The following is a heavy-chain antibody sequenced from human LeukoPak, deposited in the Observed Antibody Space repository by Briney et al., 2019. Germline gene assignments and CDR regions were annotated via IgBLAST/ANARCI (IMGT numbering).Heavy chain of an antibody. D-gene: IGHD2-15*01. V-gene: IGHV3-21*01. CDR2: ISSSSSYT. CDR1: GFTFSDYS. J-gene: IGHJ4*02. Sequence: GGSLRLSCAASGFTFSDYSMSWVRQAPGKGLEWVSSISSSSSYTYYADSVKGRFTISRDNAKNSLSLLMNSLRAEDTAVYYCARVSCSGGSCSSYFDYWGQGTPVTVSS. CDR3: ARVSCSGGSCSSYFDY.